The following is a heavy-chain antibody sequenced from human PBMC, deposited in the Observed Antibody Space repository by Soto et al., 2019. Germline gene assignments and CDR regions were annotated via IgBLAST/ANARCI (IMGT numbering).Heavy chain of an antibody. J-gene: IGHJ6*02. CDR3: TRVRGYGNYYSGMDV. Sequence: KGLEWVSYISYSRSTIYYADSVKGRFTISRDDAKNSLYLQMNSLRDEDTAVYYCTRVRGYGNYYSGMDVWGQGTTVTVSS. V-gene: IGHV3-48*02. CDR2: ISYSRSTI. D-gene: IGHD3-16*01.